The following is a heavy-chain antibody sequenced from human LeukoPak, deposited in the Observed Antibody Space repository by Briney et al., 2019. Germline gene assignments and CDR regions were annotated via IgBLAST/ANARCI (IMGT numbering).Heavy chain of an antibody. V-gene: IGHV4-39*01. Sequence: SETLSLTCTVSGGSISSSSYYWGWIRQPPGKGLEWIGSIYYSGSTYYNPSLKSRVTISVDTSKNQFSLKLSSVTAADTAVYYCASTGPAVSGFNFDYWGKGTLVTVSS. CDR2: IYYSGST. CDR1: GGSISSSSYY. D-gene: IGHD3-10*01. CDR3: ASTGPAVSGFNFDY. J-gene: IGHJ4*02.